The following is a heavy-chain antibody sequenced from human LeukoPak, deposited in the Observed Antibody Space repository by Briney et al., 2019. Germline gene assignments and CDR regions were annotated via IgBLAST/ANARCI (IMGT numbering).Heavy chain of an antibody. J-gene: IGHJ1*01. CDR1: GFTFSSYA. D-gene: IGHD3-22*01. CDR3: VKDWYYYDSSGYLEH. Sequence: PGGSLRLSCSASGFTFSSYAMHWVRQAPGKGLEYVSAISSNGGSTYYADSVKGRFTISRDNSKNTLYLQMSSLRAEDTAVYYCVKDWYYYDSSGYLEHWGQGTLSPSPQ. V-gene: IGHV3-64D*06. CDR2: ISSNGGST.